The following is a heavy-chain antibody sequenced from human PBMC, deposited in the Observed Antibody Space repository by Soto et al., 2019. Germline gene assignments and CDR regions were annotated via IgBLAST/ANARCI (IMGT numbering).Heavy chain of an antibody. CDR1: GFTFSSYA. Sequence: SGGSLRLSCAASGFTFSSYAMSWVRQAPGKGLEWVSAISGSGGSTYYADSVKGRFTISRDNSKNTLYLQMNSLRAEDTAVYYCASVLGIVVVPADPEEEVDYWGQGTLVTVSS. CDR2: ISGSGGST. CDR3: ASVLGIVVVPADPEEEVDY. J-gene: IGHJ4*02. V-gene: IGHV3-23*01. D-gene: IGHD2-2*01.